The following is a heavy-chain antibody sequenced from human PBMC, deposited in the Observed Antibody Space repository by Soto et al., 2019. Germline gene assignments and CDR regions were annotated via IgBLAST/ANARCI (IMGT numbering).Heavy chain of an antibody. CDR3: AKDISGRGSFYYYHGLDV. Sequence: EVQLVESGGGLIQPGGSLRLSCAASGFTVSSNYMSWVRQAPGKGLEWVSVIYSGGSTYYADSVKGRFTISRDNAKNSLYLQMNSLRVEDTALYYCAKDISGRGSFYYYHGLDVWGQGTTVTVSS. V-gene: IGHV3-53*01. CDR2: IYSGGST. J-gene: IGHJ6*02. CDR1: GFTVSSNY. D-gene: IGHD1-26*01.